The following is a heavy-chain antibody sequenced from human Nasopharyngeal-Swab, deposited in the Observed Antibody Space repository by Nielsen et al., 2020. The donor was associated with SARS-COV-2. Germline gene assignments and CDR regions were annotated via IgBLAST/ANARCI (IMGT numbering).Heavy chain of an antibody. J-gene: IGHJ6*02. Sequence: GGSLRLSCAASGFTFSSYAMSWVRQAPGKGLEWVSAISGSGGSTYYADSVKGRFTISSDNSKNTLYLQMNILRAEDTAVYYCAKAGGLTTFPYYYYYGMDVWGQGTTVTVSS. D-gene: IGHD4/OR15-4a*01. CDR2: ISGSGGST. CDR1: GFTFSSYA. V-gene: IGHV3-23*01. CDR3: AKAGGLTTFPYYYYYGMDV.